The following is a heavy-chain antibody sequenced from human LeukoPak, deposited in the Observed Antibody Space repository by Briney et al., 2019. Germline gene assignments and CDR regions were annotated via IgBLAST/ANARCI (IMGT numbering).Heavy chain of an antibody. CDR2: IYYSGST. Sequence: SETLSLTCTVSGGSISSSSYYWGWIRQPPGKGLEWIGSIYYSGSTYYNPSLKSQVTISVDTSKNQFSLKLSSVTAADTAVYYCARHNSFGSSWYYFDYWGQGTLVTVSS. CDR1: GGSISSSSYY. CDR3: ARHNSFGSSWYYFDY. D-gene: IGHD6-13*01. J-gene: IGHJ4*02. V-gene: IGHV4-39*01.